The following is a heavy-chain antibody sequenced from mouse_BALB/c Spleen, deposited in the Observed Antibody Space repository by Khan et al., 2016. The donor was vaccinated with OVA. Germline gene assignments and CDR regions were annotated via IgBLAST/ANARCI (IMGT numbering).Heavy chain of an antibody. J-gene: IGHJ2*01. CDR2: IYPGTDNT. D-gene: IGHD3-2*02. CDR3: AREEALYYFDY. V-gene: IGHV1S132*01. Sequence: QVRLQQSGVELVRPGTSVKLSCKTSGYIFTSYWIHWVKQRSGQGLEWIARIYPGTDNTYYNEKFKDKATLTADKSSSTAYLQLSSLKSEDSAVFLCAREEALYYFDYWGQGTTLTVSS. CDR1: GYIFTSYW.